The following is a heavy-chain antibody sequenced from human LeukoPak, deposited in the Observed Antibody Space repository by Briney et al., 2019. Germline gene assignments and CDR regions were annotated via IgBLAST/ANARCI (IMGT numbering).Heavy chain of an antibody. Sequence: ASVKVSCKASGYTFTGKFTHWVRQAPGQGLEWMGWINPNSGGTNYAQKFQGRVTMTRDTSISTAYMELSRLRSDDTAVYYCARWMATVTTPDYWGQGTLVTVSS. CDR1: GYTFTGKF. V-gene: IGHV1-2*02. J-gene: IGHJ4*02. CDR3: ARWMATVTTPDY. CDR2: INPNSGGT. D-gene: IGHD4-11*01.